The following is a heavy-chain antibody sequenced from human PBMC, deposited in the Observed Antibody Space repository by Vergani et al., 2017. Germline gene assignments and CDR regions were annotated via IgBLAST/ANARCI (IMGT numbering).Heavy chain of an antibody. V-gene: IGHV4-4*07. D-gene: IGHD3/OR15-3a*01. J-gene: IGHJ5*02. CDR3: ARGETRTDWFDP. CDR2: VYPSGTT. Sequence: QVKLQESGPGLVKPSETLSLTCTVSGASVNSYYWTWIRQTAERRLEWMGRVYPSGTTNYNPSLNGRVTIFVDKSKNLLSLRLNSVTAADTAVYYCARGETRTDWFDPWGQGTLVTVSS. CDR1: GASVNSYY.